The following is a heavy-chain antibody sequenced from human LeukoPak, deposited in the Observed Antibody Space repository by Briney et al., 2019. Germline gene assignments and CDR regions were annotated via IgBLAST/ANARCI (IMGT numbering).Heavy chain of an antibody. CDR1: GGSFSGYY. D-gene: IGHD2-2*01. J-gene: IGHJ4*02. CDR3: ARAYDCSSTSCYYFDY. Sequence: SETLSLTCAVYGGSFSGYYWSWIRQPPGKGLEWIGEINHSGSTNYNPSLKSRVTISVDTSKNQFSLKLSSVTAADTAVYYRARAYDCSSTSCYYFDYWGQGTLVTVSS. V-gene: IGHV4-34*01. CDR2: INHSGST.